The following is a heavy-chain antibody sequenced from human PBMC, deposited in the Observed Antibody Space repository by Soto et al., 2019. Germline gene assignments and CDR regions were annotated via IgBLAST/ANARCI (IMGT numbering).Heavy chain of an antibody. J-gene: IGHJ5*02. CDR1: GGSFSNYA. CDR3: ARDAVGEVATATRGVGWFDP. Sequence: QVRLVQSGAEVKKPGSSVKVSCQASGGSFSNYAISWVRQAPGQGLEWMGGIIPILGTGTYAQKFQGRVTIRADESTGTATMDLSSLRFEATVVNHCARDAVGEVATATRGVGWFDPWGQGTLVTVSS. V-gene: IGHV1-69*01. D-gene: IGHD1-1*01. CDR2: IIPILGTG.